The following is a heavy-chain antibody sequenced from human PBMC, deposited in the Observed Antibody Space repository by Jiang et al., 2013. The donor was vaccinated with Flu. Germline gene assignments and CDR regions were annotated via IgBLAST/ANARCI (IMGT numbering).Heavy chain of an antibody. CDR2: IYTTEIT. J-gene: IGHJ5*01. D-gene: IGHD2-15*01. CDR3: ARAAGVYCSGGNCYSSWFDS. V-gene: IGHV4-4*07. CDR1: GDSVSSFY. Sequence: GSGLVKPSETLSLTCAVSGDSVSSFYWSWIRQPAGKGLEWIGRIYTTEITNYNPSLKSRVTMSVDTSKNQFSLKLSSLTAADTAVYYCARAAGVYCSGGNCYSSWFDSWGQGTPGHRLL.